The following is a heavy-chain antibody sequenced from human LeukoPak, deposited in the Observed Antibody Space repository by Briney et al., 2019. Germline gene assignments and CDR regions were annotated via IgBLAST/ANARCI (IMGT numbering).Heavy chain of an antibody. D-gene: IGHD2-21*02. CDR3: ARETPCGGDCYSSH. CDR1: GGTFSSYA. Sequence: ASVTVSYKASGGTFSSYAIMWVRQAPAQGLEGRGGIIPIFGTANYAQKVQGRVTITTDESASTAYMELSSLRSEDTAVYYCARETPCGGDCYSSHWSQGTLVTVSS. V-gene: IGHV1-69*05. CDR2: IIPIFGTA. J-gene: IGHJ4*02.